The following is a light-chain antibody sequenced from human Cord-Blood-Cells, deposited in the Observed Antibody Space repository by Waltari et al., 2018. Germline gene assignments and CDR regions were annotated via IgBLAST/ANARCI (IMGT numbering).Light chain of an antibody. J-gene: IGLJ3*02. V-gene: IGLV2-23*01. CDR3: CSYAGSSTWV. CDR2: AGS. Sequence: QSALTQPASVSGSPGQSITISCTGTSSDVGSYNLVSWYQQHPGKAPKLMIYAGSKRPSGVAKRFSGSKSGNTASLTIAGRQADDEADYYCCSYAGSSTWVFGGGTKLTVL. CDR1: SSDVGSYNL.